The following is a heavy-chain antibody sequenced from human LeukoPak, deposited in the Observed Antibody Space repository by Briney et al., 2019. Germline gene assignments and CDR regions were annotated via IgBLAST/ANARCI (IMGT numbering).Heavy chain of an antibody. Sequence: GGSLRLSCAASGFTVSSNYMNWVRQAPGKGLEWVSVIYSNTFYADSVKGRFTISRDNSKNTVYFQMNSLRVEDTAVYYCARDGGSGPFDYWGQGTLVTVSS. D-gene: IGHD3-10*01. CDR3: ARDGGSGPFDY. V-gene: IGHV3-66*01. CDR2: IYSNT. J-gene: IGHJ4*02. CDR1: GFTVSSNY.